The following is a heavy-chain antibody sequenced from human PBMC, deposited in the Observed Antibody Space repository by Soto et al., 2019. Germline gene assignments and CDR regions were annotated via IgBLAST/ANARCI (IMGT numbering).Heavy chain of an antibody. Sequence: QVQLVESGGGLGKPGGSLRLSCAASGFTFSDSYMSWIRQAPGKGLEWVSYISSGGSTIYYADSVKGRFTISRDNAKNSLHLQMNSLRAEDTAVYYCASPPPGLARISTGWANWGQGTPVTVSS. J-gene: IGHJ4*02. CDR3: ASPPPGLARISTGWAN. V-gene: IGHV3-11*01. CDR1: GFTFSDSY. CDR2: ISSGGSTI. D-gene: IGHD2-21*01.